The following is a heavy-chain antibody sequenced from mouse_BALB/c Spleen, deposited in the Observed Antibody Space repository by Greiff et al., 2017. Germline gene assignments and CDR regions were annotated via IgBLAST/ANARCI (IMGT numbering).Heavy chain of an antibody. V-gene: IGHV1-69*02. J-gene: IGHJ3*01. D-gene: IGHD2-4*01. CDR2: IYPSDSYT. CDR3: TRSTMITTEFAY. Sequence: QVQLQQPGAELVRPGASVKLSCKASGYTFTSYWINWVKQRPGQGLEWIGNIYPSDSYTNYNQKFKDKATLTVDKSSSTAYMQLSSPTSEDSAVYYCTRSTMITTEFAYWGQGTLVTVSA. CDR1: GYTFTSYW.